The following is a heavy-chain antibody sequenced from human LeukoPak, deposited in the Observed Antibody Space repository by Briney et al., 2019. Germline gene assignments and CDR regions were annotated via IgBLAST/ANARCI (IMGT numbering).Heavy chain of an antibody. D-gene: IGHD3-10*01. CDR1: GFTSGNYW. V-gene: IGHV3-23*01. CDR2: ISDSGGRT. Sequence: GGSLRLSCEVSGFTSGNYWMIWVRQAPGQGLEWVAGISDSGGRTNYADSVKGRFTISRENSKNTLYLQMNSLRVEDTAVYFCAKRGVVIRVILVGFHKEAYYFDSWGQGALVTVSS. J-gene: IGHJ4*02. CDR3: AKRGVVIRVILVGFHKEAYYFDS.